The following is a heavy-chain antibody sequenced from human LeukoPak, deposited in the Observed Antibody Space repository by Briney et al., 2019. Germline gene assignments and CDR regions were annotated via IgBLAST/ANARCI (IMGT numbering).Heavy chain of an antibody. V-gene: IGHV1-69*13. D-gene: IGHD3-16*01. J-gene: IGHJ6*03. CDR2: IIPIFGTA. CDR3: ARGEGSNDYVWGSGRYYYYMDV. CDR1: GGTFSSYA. Sequence: SVKVSCKASGGTFSSYAITWVRQAPGQGLEWMGGIIPIFGTANYAQKFQGRVTITADESTSTAYMELGSLRSEDTAVYYCARGEGSNDYVWGSGRYYYYMDVWGKGTTVTVSS.